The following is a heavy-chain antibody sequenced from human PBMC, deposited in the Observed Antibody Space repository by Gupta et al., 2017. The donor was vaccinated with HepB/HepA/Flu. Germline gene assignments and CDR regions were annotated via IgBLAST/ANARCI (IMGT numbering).Heavy chain of an antibody. CDR1: GYTFTSYY. V-gene: IGHV1-46*01. Sequence: QVQLVQSGAEVKKPGASVKVSCKASGYTFTSYYMHWVRQAPGQGLEWMGIINPSGGSTSYAQKFQGRVTMTRDTSTSTVYMELSSLRSEDTAVYYCARVGRTYYDFWSGYYTNDYFDYWGQGTLVTVSS. J-gene: IGHJ4*02. D-gene: IGHD3-3*01. CDR2: INPSGGST. CDR3: ARVGRTYYDFWSGYYTNDYFDY.